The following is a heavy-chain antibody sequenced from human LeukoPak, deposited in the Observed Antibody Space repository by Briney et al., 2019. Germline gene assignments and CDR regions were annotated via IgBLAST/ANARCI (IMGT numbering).Heavy chain of an antibody. V-gene: IGHV3-30-3*01. CDR2: ISYDGSNK. J-gene: IGHJ4*02. Sequence: GGSLRLSCAASGFTFSNYAMHWVRQAPGKGLEGVAVISYDGSNKYYADSVKGRFTISRDNSKNTLYLQMNSLRAEDTAVYYCARDLYSYGHFDYWGQGTLVTVSS. D-gene: IGHD5-18*01. CDR3: ARDLYSYGHFDY. CDR1: GFTFSNYA.